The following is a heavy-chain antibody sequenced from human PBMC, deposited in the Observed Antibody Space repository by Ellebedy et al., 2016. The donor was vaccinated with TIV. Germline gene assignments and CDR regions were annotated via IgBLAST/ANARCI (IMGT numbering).Heavy chain of an antibody. CDR3: AREPYDLWSGYYNRYPMDV. CDR2: ISANGATT. D-gene: IGHD3-3*01. CDR1: GFTFSDYR. V-gene: IGHV3-23*01. J-gene: IGHJ6*04. Sequence: GGSLRLXXAASGFTFSDYRMNWVRQAPGKGLEWVSSISANGATTHYSYSVKGRFTISRDNSNNMVSLQMNSLRVEDTAVYYCAREPYDLWSGYYNRYPMDVWGKGTTVTVSS.